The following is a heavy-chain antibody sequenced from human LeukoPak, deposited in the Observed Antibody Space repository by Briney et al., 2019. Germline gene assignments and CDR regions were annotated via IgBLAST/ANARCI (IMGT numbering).Heavy chain of an antibody. CDR3: ARDIVVVAATRYYGMDV. CDR1: GGTFSSYA. CDR2: IIPIFGAA. J-gene: IGHJ6*02. D-gene: IGHD2-15*01. V-gene: IGHV1-69*13. Sequence: SVKVSCKASGGTFSSYAISWVRQAPGQGLEWMGGIIPIFGAANYAQKFQGRVTITADESTSTAYMELSSLRSEDTAVYYCARDIVVVAATRYYGMDVWGQGTTVTVSS.